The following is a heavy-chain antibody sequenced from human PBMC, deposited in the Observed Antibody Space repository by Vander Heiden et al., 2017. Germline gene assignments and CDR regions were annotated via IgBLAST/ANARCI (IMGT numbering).Heavy chain of an antibody. J-gene: IGHJ3*02. D-gene: IGHD2-15*01. V-gene: IGHV3-74*01. Sequence: WVSRINTDGTTTNYADSVQGRFTISRDNAKNTLYLQMDSLRAEDTAVYYCASGDCGGGSCHLRDTPVIWGQGTMVSVSS. CDR2: INTDGTTT. CDR3: ASGDCGGGSCHLRDTPVI.